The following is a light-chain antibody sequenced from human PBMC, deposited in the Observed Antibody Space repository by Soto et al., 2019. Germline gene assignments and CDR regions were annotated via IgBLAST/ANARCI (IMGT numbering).Light chain of an antibody. J-gene: IGLJ2*01. CDR3: SSYASTDSVI. V-gene: IGLV2-14*01. CDR1: SSDVGVYNY. Sequence: QSVLTQPASVSGSPGQSITISCTGTSSDVGVYNYVSWYQQHPGKAPKLMIYEVNYRPSGVSNRFSGSKSGNTASLTISGLQAEDEADYYCSSYASTDSVIFGGGTQLTVL. CDR2: EVN.